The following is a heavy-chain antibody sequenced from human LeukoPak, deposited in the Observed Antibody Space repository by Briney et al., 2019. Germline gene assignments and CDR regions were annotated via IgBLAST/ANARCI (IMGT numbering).Heavy chain of an antibody. Sequence: SETLSLTCAVYGGSFSAYYWSWIRQSPGKGLEWIGYFYNSGRPTYNPSLKSRVTISADTSKNHFSLKLNSVTTADTAVYYCTRGAGWLIDYWGQGILVTVSS. CDR1: GGSFSAYY. CDR2: FYNSGRP. CDR3: TRGAGWLIDY. D-gene: IGHD3-16*01. V-gene: IGHV4-59*01. J-gene: IGHJ4*02.